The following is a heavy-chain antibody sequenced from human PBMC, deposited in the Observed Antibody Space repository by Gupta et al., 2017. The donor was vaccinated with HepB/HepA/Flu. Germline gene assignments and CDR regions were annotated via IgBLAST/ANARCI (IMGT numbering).Heavy chain of an antibody. CDR3: ARGRDDRYYHYYYMDV. V-gene: IGHV3-7*01. D-gene: IGHD1-1*01. J-gene: IGHJ6*03. Sequence: EVQLVESGGGLVQPGGSLTLSCATSEFTFNNYWMILVRQAPGKGLEWVANIKQDGSDKYYVDSVKGRFAISRDNAKKSLFLQMNSLRAEDTAVYYCARGRDDRYYHYYYMDVWGKGTTVTVSS. CDR1: EFTFNNYW. CDR2: IKQDGSDK.